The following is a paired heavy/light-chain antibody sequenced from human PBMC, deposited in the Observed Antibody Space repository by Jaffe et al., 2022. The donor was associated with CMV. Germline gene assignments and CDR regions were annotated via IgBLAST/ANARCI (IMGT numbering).Heavy chain of an antibody. CDR3: ARGDDFWSGPNWFDP. Sequence: QVQLVQSGAEVKKPGASVKVSCKASGYTFSSSGVNWVRQAPGQGLEWMGWISGYDDKTNFAQKFQDRITLTTDTSTSTAYMELRALRSDDTAMYYCARGDDFWSGPNWFDPWGQGTLVTVSS. CDR1: GYTFSSSG. V-gene: IGHV1-18*04. CDR2: ISGYDDKT. D-gene: IGHD3-3*01. J-gene: IGHJ5*02.
Light chain of an antibody. J-gene: IGLJ2*01. CDR1: QLGDKY. CDR2: QDR. V-gene: IGLV3-1*01. Sequence: SYEVTQPPSVSVSPGQTANIACSGDQLGDKYTSWYQQKPGQSPVLVLYQDRKRPSGIPERFSGSTSGSTATLTISGTQAVDEADYYCQTWDTNTVIFGGGTKLTVL. CDR3: QTWDTNTVI.